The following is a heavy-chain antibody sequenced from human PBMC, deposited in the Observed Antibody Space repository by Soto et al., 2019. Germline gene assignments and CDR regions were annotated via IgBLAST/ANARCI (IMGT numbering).Heavy chain of an antibody. CDR2: IYSGGST. Sequence: EVQLVESGGGLVQPGGSLRLSCAASGFTVSSNYMSWVRQAPGKGLEWVSVIYSGGSTYYADSVKGRFTISRDNSKNTLYLQMNSLRAEDTAVYYCASTHTPEYSGYDRQLGAFDIWGQGTMVTVSS. CDR3: ASTHTPEYSGYDRQLGAFDI. D-gene: IGHD5-12*01. V-gene: IGHV3-66*01. J-gene: IGHJ3*02. CDR1: GFTVSSNY.